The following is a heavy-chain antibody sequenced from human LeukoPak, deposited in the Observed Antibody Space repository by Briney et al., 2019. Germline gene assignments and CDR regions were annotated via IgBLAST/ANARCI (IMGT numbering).Heavy chain of an antibody. J-gene: IGHJ3*02. CDR3: ARKCSSVGDTTRPFDI. D-gene: IGHD1-26*01. V-gene: IGHV3-23*01. CDR1: GFTFSSFA. CDR2: ISGSVSRT. Sequence: PGGSLRLSRAPSGFTFSSFAMSWVRQAPGKGLEWVSGISGSVSRTNYADSVKGRFTISRDNSKNTLYLQMSSLRADDAAVYYCARKCSSVGDTTRPFDIWGPGTMVTVSS.